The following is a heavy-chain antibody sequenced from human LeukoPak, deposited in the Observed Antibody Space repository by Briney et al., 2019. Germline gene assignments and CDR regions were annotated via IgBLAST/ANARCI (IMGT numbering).Heavy chain of an antibody. CDR1: GGTFSSYA. V-gene: IGHV1-69*05. CDR2: IIPIFGTA. Sequence: ASVKLSCKASGGTFSSYAISWVRQAPGQGLEWMGGIIPIFGTANYAQKFQGRVTITTDESTSTAYMELSSLRSEDTAVYYCARGPYYGSGSPPYHYYYMDVWGKGTTVTVSS. D-gene: IGHD3-10*01. CDR3: ARGPYYGSGSPPYHYYYMDV. J-gene: IGHJ6*03.